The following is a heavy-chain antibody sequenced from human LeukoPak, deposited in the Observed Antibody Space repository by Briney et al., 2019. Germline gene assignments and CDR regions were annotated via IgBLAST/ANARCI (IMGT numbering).Heavy chain of an antibody. J-gene: IGHJ4*02. V-gene: IGHV3-7*05. Sequence: GGSLRLSCAASGFTLSNYWMSWVRHAPGKGLEGVANIRQDGGEKNYVGSLKGRFTISRDNAKNSLYLQMNSLRAEDTAVYYCARWGGGSGTYRLDYWGQGTLVTVSS. CDR1: GFTLSNYW. CDR2: IRQDGGEK. D-gene: IGHD3-10*01. CDR3: ARWGGGSGTYRLDY.